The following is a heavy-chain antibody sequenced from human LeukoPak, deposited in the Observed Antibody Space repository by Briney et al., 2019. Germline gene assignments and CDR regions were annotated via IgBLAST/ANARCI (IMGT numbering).Heavy chain of an antibody. J-gene: IGHJ6*03. CDR2: INHSGST. D-gene: IGHD2-2*01. CDR1: GGSFSGYY. V-gene: IGHV4-34*01. CDR3: ARGGGYCSSTSCYGGYYYYYMDV. Sequence: SETLSLTCAVYGGSFSGYYWSWIRQPPGKGLEWIGEINHSGSTNYNPSLKSRVTISVDTSKNQFSLKLGSVTAADTAVYYCARGGGYCSSTSCYGGYYYYYMDVWGKGTTVTFSS.